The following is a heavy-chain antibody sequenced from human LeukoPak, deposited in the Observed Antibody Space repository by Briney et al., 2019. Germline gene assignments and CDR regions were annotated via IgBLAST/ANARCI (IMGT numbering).Heavy chain of an antibody. J-gene: IGHJ6*02. CDR1: GYTFTSYY. CDR2: INPSGGST. V-gene: IGHV1-46*01. D-gene: IGHD6-13*01. Sequence: ASVKVSCKASGYTFTSYYMHWVRQAPGQGXXWMGIINPSGGSTSYAQKFQGRVTMTRDTSTSTVYMELSSLRSEDTAVYYCARDRSGSSSWTPNYYYYGMDVWGQGTTVTVSS. CDR3: ARDRSGSSSWTPNYYYYGMDV.